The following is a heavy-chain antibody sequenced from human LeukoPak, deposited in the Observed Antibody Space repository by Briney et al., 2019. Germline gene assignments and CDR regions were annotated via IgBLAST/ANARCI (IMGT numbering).Heavy chain of an antibody. CDR2: IDNGGST. Sequence: GGSLRLSCAASGFTFSSYAMSWVRQAPGKGLEWVSGIDNGGSTYYADSMKGRFTISRDNSKNTLYLQMNSLRAEDTAVYYCAKSYSGWYNDAFDIWGQGTMVTVS. J-gene: IGHJ3*02. CDR3: AKSYSGWYNDAFDI. V-gene: IGHV3-23*01. CDR1: GFTFSSYA. D-gene: IGHD6-19*01.